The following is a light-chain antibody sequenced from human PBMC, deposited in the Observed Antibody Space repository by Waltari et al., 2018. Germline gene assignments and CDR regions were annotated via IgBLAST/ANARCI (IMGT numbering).Light chain of an antibody. J-gene: IGLJ2*01. CDR1: GGSIARYY. CDR2: ENF. Sequence: FLLTQPHSVSESPGKTITISCTRSGGSIARYYLQWYQQRPGSAPTTVIFENFQRPSGVPHRFSGSIDSSSNSASLIISGLKTEDEADYYCQSSDNNTVFFGGGTRLTVL. CDR3: QSSDNNTVF. V-gene: IGLV6-57*04.